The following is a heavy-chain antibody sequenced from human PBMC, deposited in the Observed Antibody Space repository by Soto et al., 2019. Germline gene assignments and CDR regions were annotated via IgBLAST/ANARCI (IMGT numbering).Heavy chain of an antibody. V-gene: IGHV4-34*01. CDR1: GGSFSGYY. CDR2: INHSGST. CDR3: ARPGHSSRSFFINWSATWGTETLVLLDS. Sequence: PSETLSLTCAVYGGSFSGYYWSWIRQPPGKGLEWIGEINHSGSTNHNPSLKRRVTISVDTSKHQFSLKLSSVNAADKAVYYCARPGHSSRSFFINWSATWGTETLVLLDS. J-gene: IGHJ5*01. D-gene: IGHD6-6*01.